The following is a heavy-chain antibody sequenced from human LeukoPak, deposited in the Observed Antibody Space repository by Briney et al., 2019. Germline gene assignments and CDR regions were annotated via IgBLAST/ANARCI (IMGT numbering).Heavy chain of an antibody. D-gene: IGHD3-22*01. J-gene: IGHJ4*02. Sequence: SETLSLTCAVYGGSLSGYYWSWIRHLPGKGLGWNGEVNHSGSTNYTPSLKSRVTISVGTSKTQFSLKLSSVTAADTAVYYCARFYYDRTLWGQGTLVTVSS. CDR2: VNHSGST. CDR1: GGSLSGYY. CDR3: ARFYYDRTL. V-gene: IGHV4-34*01.